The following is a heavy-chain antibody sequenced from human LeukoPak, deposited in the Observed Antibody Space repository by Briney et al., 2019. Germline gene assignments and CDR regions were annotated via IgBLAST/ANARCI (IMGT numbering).Heavy chain of an antibody. J-gene: IGHJ4*02. V-gene: IGHV4-34*01. CDR3: ARSPTAYSSSWYYFDY. Sequence: PSETLSLTCAVYGGSFSGYYWSWIRQPPGKGLEWIGEINHSGSTNYNPSLKSRVTISVDTSKNQFSLKLSSVTAADTAVYYCARSPTAYSSSWYYFDYWGQGTLVTVSS. CDR1: GGSFSGYY. CDR2: INHSGST. D-gene: IGHD6-13*01.